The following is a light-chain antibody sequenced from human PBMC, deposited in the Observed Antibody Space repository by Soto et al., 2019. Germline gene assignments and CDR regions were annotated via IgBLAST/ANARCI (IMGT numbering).Light chain of an antibody. CDR1: QALSNY. V-gene: IGKV1-9*01. CDR3: QQYTTSSWT. CDR2: SAS. J-gene: IGKJ1*01. Sequence: DIQLTQSPSFLSASVGDRVTITCRASQALSNYLAWYQQKPGKAPDLLIYSASTLQSGVPSRFSGSGSETDFTLTISRLEPEDFAVYYCQQYTTSSWTFGQGTKVDIK.